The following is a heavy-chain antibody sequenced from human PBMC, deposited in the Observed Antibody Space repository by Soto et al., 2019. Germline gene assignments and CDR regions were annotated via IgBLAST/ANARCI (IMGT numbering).Heavy chain of an antibody. Sequence: EVQLLESGGGLVQPGGSLRLSCVASGFAFSNYALGWVRQAPGKGLEWVSGISGGSETTSYADSVKGRFTISRDISKNTLYLQMHTLRAEDTALYYCAKSYSSNWYDYFDYWGQGTLVTVSS. V-gene: IGHV3-23*01. CDR2: ISGGSETT. J-gene: IGHJ4*02. CDR1: GFAFSNYA. D-gene: IGHD6-13*01. CDR3: AKSYSSNWYDYFDY.